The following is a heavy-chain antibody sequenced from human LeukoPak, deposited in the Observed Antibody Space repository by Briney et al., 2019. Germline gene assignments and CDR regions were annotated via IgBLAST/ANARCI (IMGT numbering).Heavy chain of an antibody. CDR2: ISPTGSTT. D-gene: IGHD6-6*01. J-gene: IGHJ4*02. V-gene: IGHV3-74*01. Sequence: PGVSLRLSCTASGFSFSGHWMHWARQLPGKGLVWVSRISPTGSTTSYADSVKGRFTVSRDNAKNTLYLQVDNLRAEDTAVYYCARGPNSNWSGLDFWGQGTLLTVFS. CDR3: ARGPNSNWSGLDF. CDR1: GFSFSGHW.